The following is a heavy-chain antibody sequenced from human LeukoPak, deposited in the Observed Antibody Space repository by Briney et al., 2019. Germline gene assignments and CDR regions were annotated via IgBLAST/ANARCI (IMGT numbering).Heavy chain of an antibody. CDR1: GFTFSSYG. J-gene: IGHJ3*02. CDR2: IWYDGSNK. CDR3: ARDRGAGAFDI. Sequence: PGGSLRLSCTVSGFTFSSYGMHWVRQAPGKGLEWVAVIWYDGSNKYYADSVKGRFTISIDNSKNTLYLQTNSLRAEDAAVYYCARDRGAGAFDIWGQGTMVTVSS. V-gene: IGHV3-33*01.